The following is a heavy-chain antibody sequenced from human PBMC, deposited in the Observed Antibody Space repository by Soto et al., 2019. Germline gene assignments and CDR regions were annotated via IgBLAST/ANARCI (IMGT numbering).Heavy chain of an antibody. CDR3: ARRSYYDSSGYYLVFHY. J-gene: IGHJ4*02. V-gene: IGHV4-31*03. D-gene: IGHD3-22*01. CDR2: IFYSGTT. Sequence: PSETLSLTCTVSGGSISSGGYYWSWIRQHPGKGLELIGYIFYSGTTYYNPSLKSRVTISVDKSKNQFSLKLSSVTAADTAVYYCARRSYYDSSGYYLVFHYWGQGTLVTVSS. CDR1: GGSISSGGYY.